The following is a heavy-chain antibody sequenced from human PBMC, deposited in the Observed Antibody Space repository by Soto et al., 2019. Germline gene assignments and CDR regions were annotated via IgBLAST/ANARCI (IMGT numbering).Heavy chain of an antibody. V-gene: IGHV4-31*11. J-gene: IGHJ5*02. Sequence: KSSETLSLTCAVSGGSIISASYSWNWIRQSPGRGLEWIGHIYSSGSTYYNPSLKSRVSISVDTSNNQFSLKLTPVTAADTAVYFCAREDAARIERWFDAWGQGILVTVSS. CDR3: AREDAARIERWFDA. CDR1: GGSIISASYS. CDR2: IYSSGST. D-gene: IGHD6-6*01.